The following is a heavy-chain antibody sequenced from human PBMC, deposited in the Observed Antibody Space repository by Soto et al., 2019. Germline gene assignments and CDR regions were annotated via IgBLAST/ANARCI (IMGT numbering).Heavy chain of an antibody. V-gene: IGHV4-30-2*01. Sequence: SETLSLTCAVSGGSMSRGGQSWSWVRQPPGKGLEWLGFIYYTGSTYYNPSLKSRVTLSADRSKNQFSLNLTSVTAADTAMYFCARAPPVPSPSWDVWGQGTTVTVSS. J-gene: IGHJ6*02. CDR2: IYYTGST. CDR3: ARAPPVPSPSWDV. CDR1: GGSMSRGGQS.